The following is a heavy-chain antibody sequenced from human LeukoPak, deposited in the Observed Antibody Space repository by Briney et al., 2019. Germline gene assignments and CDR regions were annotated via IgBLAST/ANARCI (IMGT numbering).Heavy chain of an antibody. J-gene: IGHJ4*02. CDR2: ISSSGTYL. D-gene: IGHD3-3*01. V-gene: IGHV3-21*01. CDR3: ARGLFGAINPTDY. CDR1: GFTFSNYA. Sequence: PGGSLRLSCAASGFTFSNYAMHWVRQAPGKGLEWVSSISSSGTYLYYADSVKGRFTISRDNAKDSLYLQMNSLRVEDTAVYFCARGLFGAINPTDYWGQGTLVTVSS.